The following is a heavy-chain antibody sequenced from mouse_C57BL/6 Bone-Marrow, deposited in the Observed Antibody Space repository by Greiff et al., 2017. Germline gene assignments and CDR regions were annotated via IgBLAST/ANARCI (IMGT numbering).Heavy chain of an antibody. CDR2: ISSGGSYT. CDR1: GFTFSSYG. Sequence: EVQLQESGGDLVKPGGYLTLSCAASGFTFSSYGMSWVRQTPDKRLEWVATISSGGSYTYYPDSVKGRFTISRDNAKNTLYLQMSSLKSEDTAMYYCAREGTTVVATLYYYAMDYWGQGTSVTVAS. J-gene: IGHJ4*01. V-gene: IGHV5-6*01. CDR3: AREGTTVVATLYYYAMDY. D-gene: IGHD1-1*01.